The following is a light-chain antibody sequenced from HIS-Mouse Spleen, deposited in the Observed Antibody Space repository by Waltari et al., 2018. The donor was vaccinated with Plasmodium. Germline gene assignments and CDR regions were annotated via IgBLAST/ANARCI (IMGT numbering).Light chain of an antibody. Sequence: EIVLTQSPATLSLSPEERATLSCRASQSVSSYLAWYQQKPGQAPRLLIYDASNRATGIPARFSGSGSGTDFTLTISSLEPEDFAVYYCQQRSNWSSFGGGTKVEIK. CDR3: QQRSNWSS. CDR1: QSVSSY. V-gene: IGKV3-11*01. CDR2: DAS. J-gene: IGKJ4*01.